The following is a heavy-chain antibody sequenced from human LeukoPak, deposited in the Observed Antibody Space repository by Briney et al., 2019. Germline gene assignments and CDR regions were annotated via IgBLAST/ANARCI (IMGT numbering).Heavy chain of an antibody. J-gene: IGHJ4*02. Sequence: PGRSLRLSCAASGYTFSSYGMHWVRQAPGKGLEWVAVIWYDGSNKYYADSVKGRFTISRDNSKNTLYLQMNSLRAEDTAVYYCARDDVAVTGALDFWGQGTVVTVSS. D-gene: IGHD6-19*01. V-gene: IGHV3-33*01. CDR1: GYTFSSYG. CDR2: IWYDGSNK. CDR3: ARDDVAVTGALDF.